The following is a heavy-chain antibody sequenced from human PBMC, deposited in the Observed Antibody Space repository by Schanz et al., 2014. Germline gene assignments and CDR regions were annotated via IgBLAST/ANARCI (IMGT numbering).Heavy chain of an antibody. CDR3: AKGQLLSYYFDY. CDR2: TSTDGTKT. CDR1: GFTFRGHA. Sequence: VQLLESGGGLVQPGTSLRLSCAASGFTFRGHAMHWVRQAPGQGLEKVAVTSTDGTKTYYAASVRGRFTISRDNSKNTLYLQMNSLRAEDTAVYYCAKGQLLSYYFDYWGQGTLVTVSS. V-gene: IGHV3-30*04. D-gene: IGHD2-21*01. J-gene: IGHJ4*02.